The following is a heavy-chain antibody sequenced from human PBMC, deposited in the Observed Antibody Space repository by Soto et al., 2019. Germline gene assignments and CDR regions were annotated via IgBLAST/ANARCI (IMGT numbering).Heavy chain of an antibody. D-gene: IGHD3-22*01. V-gene: IGHV1-46*01. CDR3: ARDVRDSSGILDY. Sequence: QVQLVQSGAEVKKPGASVKVSCKASGYTFTSYYMHWVRQAPGQGLEWMGIINPSGGSTSYAQKFQGGVXXTXDXXTSTVYMELSSLRSEDTAVYYCARDVRDSSGILDYWGQGTLVTVSS. J-gene: IGHJ4*02. CDR1: GYTFTSYY. CDR2: INPSGGST.